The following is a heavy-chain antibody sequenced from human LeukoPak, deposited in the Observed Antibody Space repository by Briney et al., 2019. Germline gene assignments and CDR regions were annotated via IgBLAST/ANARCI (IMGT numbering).Heavy chain of an antibody. J-gene: IGHJ5*02. CDR3: AREADSSGWYQYNWFDP. Sequence: ASVKVSCKASGYTFTSYAMHWVRQAPEQRLEWMGWINAGNGNTKYSQKFQGRVTITRDTSASTAYMELSSLRSEDTAVYYCAREADSSGWYQYNWFDPWGQGTLVTVSS. D-gene: IGHD6-19*01. CDR2: INAGNGNT. V-gene: IGHV1-3*01. CDR1: GYTFTSYA.